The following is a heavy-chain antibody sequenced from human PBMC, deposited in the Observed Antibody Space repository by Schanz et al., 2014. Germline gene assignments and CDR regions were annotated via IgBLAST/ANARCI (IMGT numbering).Heavy chain of an antibody. CDR2: ISGGGGTT. D-gene: IGHD3-3*01. V-gene: IGHV3-48*04. Sequence: EVQLLESGGGLVQPGGSLRLSCAASGITFSSHSFNWVRQAPGKGLEWVSAISGGGGTTYYADSVKGRFTVSRDNAKNSVYLQMNSLRAEDTAVYYCVRDSFFAFDYWGQGTLVTVSS. J-gene: IGHJ4*02. CDR3: VRDSFFAFDY. CDR1: GITFSSHS.